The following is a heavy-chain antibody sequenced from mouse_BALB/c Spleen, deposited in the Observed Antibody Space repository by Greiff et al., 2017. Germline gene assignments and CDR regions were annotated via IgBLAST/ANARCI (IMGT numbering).Heavy chain of an antibody. J-gene: IGHJ4*01. D-gene: IGHD1-3*01. CDR2: ISDGGSYT. V-gene: IGHV5-4*02. CDR1: GFTFSDYY. Sequence: EVKVEESGGGLVKPGGSLKLSCAASGFTFSDYYMYWVRQTPEKRLEWVATISDGGSYTYYPDSVKGRFTISRDNAKNNLYLQMSSLKSEDTAMYYCASSSHYYAMDYWGQGTSVTVSS. CDR3: ASSSHYYAMDY.